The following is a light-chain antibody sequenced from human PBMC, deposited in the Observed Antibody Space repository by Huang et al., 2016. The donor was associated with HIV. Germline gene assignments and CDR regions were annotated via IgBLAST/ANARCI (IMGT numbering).Light chain of an antibody. CDR3: QQRSHWLT. Sequence: EIVLTQSPATLSLSAGERATLSCRASQSVSNYLAWYQQKSGQAPRLLIYDASNRATGIPARFSGSGSGTDFTLTISSLEPEDFAIYYYQQRSHWLTFGGGTKVEIK. CDR1: QSVSNY. V-gene: IGKV3-11*01. CDR2: DAS. J-gene: IGKJ4*01.